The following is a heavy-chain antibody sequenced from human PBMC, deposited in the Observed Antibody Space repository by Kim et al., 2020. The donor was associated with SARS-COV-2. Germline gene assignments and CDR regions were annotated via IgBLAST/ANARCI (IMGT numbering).Heavy chain of an antibody. CDR2: ISRDSSYT. Sequence: GGSLRLSCAASGFTFSSYDMNWVRQAPGKGLEWVSYISRDSSYTVYADSVKGRFTISRDNAKDSLYLQMNSLRDEDSAVYYCVRDEYGDYDFDYWGQGTL. CDR3: VRDEYGDYDFDY. V-gene: IGHV3-48*02. J-gene: IGHJ4*02. CDR1: GFTFSSYD. D-gene: IGHD4-17*01.